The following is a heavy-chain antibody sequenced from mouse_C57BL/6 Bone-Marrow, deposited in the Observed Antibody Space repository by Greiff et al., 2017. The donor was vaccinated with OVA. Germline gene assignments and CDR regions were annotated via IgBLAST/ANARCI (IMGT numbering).Heavy chain of an antibody. CDR1: GFNIKDDY. CDR3: TTRNYGNYRDY. J-gene: IGHJ2*01. CDR2: IDPENGDT. Sequence: EVQLQQSGAELVRPGASVKLSCTASGFNIKDDYMHWVKQRPEQGLEWIGWIDPENGDTEYASKFQGKANITADTSSNTAYLQLSSRTSEDTAVYYCTTRNYGNYRDYWGQGTTLTVSS. V-gene: IGHV14-4*01. D-gene: IGHD2-1*01.